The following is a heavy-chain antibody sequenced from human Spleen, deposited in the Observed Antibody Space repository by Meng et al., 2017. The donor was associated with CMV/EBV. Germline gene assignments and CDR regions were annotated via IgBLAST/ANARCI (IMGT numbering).Heavy chain of an antibody. CDR2: IYHSGNT. Sequence: SSISSRSWWSWVRQPPGEGLECIEEIYHSGNTNYNPSRKSRVTISVDKSKNQFSLKLSAVTAADTAVYYCARERGYCSSTSCALFDYWGQGTLVTVSS. J-gene: IGHJ4*02. CDR1: SSISSRSW. D-gene: IGHD2-2*01. CDR3: ARERGYCSSTSCALFDY. V-gene: IGHV4-4*02.